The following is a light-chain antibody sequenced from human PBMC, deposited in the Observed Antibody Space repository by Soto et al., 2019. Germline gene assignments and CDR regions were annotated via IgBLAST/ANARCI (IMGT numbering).Light chain of an antibody. Sequence: EIVLTQSPATLSLSPGEMATLSCRASQTVSSGYLSWYQQKPGQAPRLLIYGASTRATGIPTRFSGSGSGPDFTLTISSLQPEDFAVYYCQQDYDLPITFGQGTRLEN. CDR2: GAS. CDR3: QQDYDLPIT. CDR1: QTVSSGY. V-gene: IGKV3D-7*01. J-gene: IGKJ5*01.